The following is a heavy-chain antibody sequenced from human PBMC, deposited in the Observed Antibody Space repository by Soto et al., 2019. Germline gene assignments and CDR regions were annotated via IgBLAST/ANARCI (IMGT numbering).Heavy chain of an antibody. Sequence: LRLSCAASGFTFSSYAMSWVRQAPGKGLEWVSAISGSGGSTYYADSVKGRFTISRDNSKNTLYLQMNSLRAEDTAVYYCAKVLDSSGYYYFDYWGQGTLVTVSS. J-gene: IGHJ4*02. CDR3: AKVLDSSGYYYFDY. CDR2: ISGSGGST. V-gene: IGHV3-23*01. D-gene: IGHD3-22*01. CDR1: GFTFSSYA.